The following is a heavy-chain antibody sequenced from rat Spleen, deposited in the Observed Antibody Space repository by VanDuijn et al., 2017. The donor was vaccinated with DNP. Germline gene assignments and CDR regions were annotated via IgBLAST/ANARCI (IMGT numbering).Heavy chain of an antibody. CDR2: INNAGNT. V-gene: IGHV3-3*01. CDR3: ARWGDYFDY. CDR1: GFSITSGHR. Sequence: QLQESGPGLVKPSQSLSLTCFVTGFSITSGHRWNWIRKFPGNKLAWMANINNAGNTNYNPSLKSRISITRDTSKKPFFLQLNSVTTEDTATYYCARWGDYFDYWGQGVMVTVSS. J-gene: IGHJ2*01.